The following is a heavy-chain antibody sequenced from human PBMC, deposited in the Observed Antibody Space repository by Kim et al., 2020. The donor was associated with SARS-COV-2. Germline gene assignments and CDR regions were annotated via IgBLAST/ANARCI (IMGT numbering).Heavy chain of an antibody. CDR3: ASDPRGGTQPFDY. V-gene: IGHV3-33*01. J-gene: IGHJ4*02. CDR1: GFTFSGYG. D-gene: IGHD3-10*01. Sequence: GGSLRLSCAAPGFTFSGYGMHWVRQAPGKGLEWVAVIWYDGSNKDYADSVKGRFTISRDNSKNTLYRQMNSLRAEDTAVYYCASDPRGGTQPFDYWGQGTLVTVSS. CDR2: IWYDGSNK.